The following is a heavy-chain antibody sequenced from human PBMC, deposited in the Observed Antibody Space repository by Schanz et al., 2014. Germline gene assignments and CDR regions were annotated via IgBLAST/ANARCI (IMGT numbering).Heavy chain of an antibody. J-gene: IGHJ6*02. Sequence: QVQLVQSGAKVKKPGASVKVSCKASGYTFTSYDINWVRQATGQGLEWMGWMNSKTGNTGYAQRFQGRVIRTEDTSTGTAYVELSRLTSEDTGVYYCATETSRSWVYNGVDDCGQGPQVTVSS. CDR3: ATETSRSWVYNGVDD. V-gene: IGHV1-8*01. CDR1: GYTFTSYD. CDR2: MNSKTGNT. D-gene: IGHD2-2*01.